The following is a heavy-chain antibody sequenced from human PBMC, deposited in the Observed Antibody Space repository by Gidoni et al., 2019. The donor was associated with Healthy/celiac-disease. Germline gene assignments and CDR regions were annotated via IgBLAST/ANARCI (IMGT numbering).Heavy chain of an antibody. V-gene: IGHV3-21*01. CDR1: GFTFSSYS. CDR3: ARDPLRYFDLISSYMDV. D-gene: IGHD3-9*01. J-gene: IGHJ6*03. CDR2: ISSSSSYI. Sequence: EVQLVESGGGLVKPGGSLRLSCAASGFTFSSYSMNWVRQAPGKGLEWVSSISSSSSYIYYADSVKGRFTISRDNAKNSLYLQMNSLRAEDTAVYYCARDPLRYFDLISSYMDVWGKGTTVTVSS.